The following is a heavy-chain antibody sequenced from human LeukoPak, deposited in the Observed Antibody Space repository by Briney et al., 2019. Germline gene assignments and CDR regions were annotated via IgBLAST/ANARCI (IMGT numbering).Heavy chain of an antibody. J-gene: IGHJ4*02. CDR3: AKPRYFDWLAFDY. CDR1: GFTFSSYA. Sequence: PGGSLRLSCAASGFTFSSYAMSWVRQAPEKGLEWVSAISGSGGSTYYADSVKGRFTISRDNSKNTLYLQMNSLRAEDTAVYYCAKPRYFDWLAFDYWGQGTLVTVSS. CDR2: ISGSGGST. V-gene: IGHV3-23*01. D-gene: IGHD3-9*01.